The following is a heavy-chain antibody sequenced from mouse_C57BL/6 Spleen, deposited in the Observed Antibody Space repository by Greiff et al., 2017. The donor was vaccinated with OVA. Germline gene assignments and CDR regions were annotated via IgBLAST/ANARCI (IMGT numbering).Heavy chain of an antibody. CDR3: ARGYYGSSHPFDY. J-gene: IGHJ2*01. CDR2: FSYGGGST. D-gene: IGHD1-1*01. CDR1: GFTFSSYA. Sequence: EVKLVESGGGLVKPGGSLKLSCAASGFTFSSYAMSWVRQTPEKRLEWVATFSYGGGSTYYPANVKGRFTISRENAKNNLYLQMRHLKSEDTAVYYCARGYYGSSHPFDYWGQGTTLTVSS. V-gene: IGHV5-4*03.